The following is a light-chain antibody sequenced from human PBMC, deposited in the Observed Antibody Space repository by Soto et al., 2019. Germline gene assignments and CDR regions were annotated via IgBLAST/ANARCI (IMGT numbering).Light chain of an antibody. Sequence: ETVMTQSPANLSVSPGERATLSCRASQSVSSNLAWYQQKPGQAPRLLIYGASTRATGIPARFSGSGSGTEFTLTISSLQSEDFAVYYCQQYKNWPRTFGQGTKVEIK. CDR1: QSVSSN. V-gene: IGKV3-15*01. J-gene: IGKJ1*01. CDR3: QQYKNWPRT. CDR2: GAS.